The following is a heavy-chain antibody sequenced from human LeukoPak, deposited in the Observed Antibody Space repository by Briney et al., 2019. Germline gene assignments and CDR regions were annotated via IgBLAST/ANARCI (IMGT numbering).Heavy chain of an antibody. CDR3: ARSTARGYSYEF. CDR2: INAGNGNT. CDR1: GYTFTSYA. Sequence: ASVKVSCKASGYTFTSYARHWVRQAPGQRLEWMGWINAGNGNTKYSQKFQGRVTITRDTSASTAYMELSSLRSEDTAVYYCARSTARGYSYEFWGQGTLVTVSS. D-gene: IGHD5-18*01. J-gene: IGHJ4*02. V-gene: IGHV1-3*01.